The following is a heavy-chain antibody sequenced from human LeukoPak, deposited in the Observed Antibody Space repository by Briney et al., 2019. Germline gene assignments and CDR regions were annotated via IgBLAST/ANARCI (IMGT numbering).Heavy chain of an antibody. CDR3: AKVGGYDRYYFDY. V-gene: IGHV3-23*01. J-gene: IGHJ4*02. CDR1: GFTFSSYA. Sequence: PGGSLRLSCAVSGFTFSSYAMSWVRQAPGKGLECVSGISGSGGSTHYADSVKGRFAISRDTSKNTLFLQMNSLRAEDTAVYYCAKVGGYDRYYFDYWGQGTLVTVSS. CDR2: ISGSGGST. D-gene: IGHD5-12*01.